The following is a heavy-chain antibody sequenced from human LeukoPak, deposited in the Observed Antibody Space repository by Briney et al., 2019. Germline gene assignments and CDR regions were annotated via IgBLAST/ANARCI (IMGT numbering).Heavy chain of an antibody. CDR3: AKDIGRSSSDLDY. D-gene: IGHD2-2*01. Sequence: GGSLRLSCAASGFTFSGYGMSWVRQAPGKGLEWVSAISGSGGSTYYADSVKGRFTISRDNSKNTLYLQMNSLRAEDTAVYYCAKDIGRSSSDLDYWGQGTLVTVSS. CDR1: GFTFSGYG. V-gene: IGHV3-23*01. CDR2: ISGSGGST. J-gene: IGHJ4*02.